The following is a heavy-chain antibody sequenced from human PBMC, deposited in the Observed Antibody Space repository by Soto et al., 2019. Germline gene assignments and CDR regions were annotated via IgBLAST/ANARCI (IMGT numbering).Heavy chain of an antibody. V-gene: IGHV3-30*18. Sequence: GGSLRLSCAASGFTFSSYGMHWVRQAPGKGLEWVAVISYDGSNKYYADSVKGRFTISRDNSKNTLYLQMNSLRAEDTAVYYCAKDYGDPTLYYYYYGMDVWGQGTTVTVSS. J-gene: IGHJ6*02. CDR3: AKDYGDPTLYYYYYGMDV. CDR1: GFTFSSYG. CDR2: ISYDGSNK. D-gene: IGHD4-17*01.